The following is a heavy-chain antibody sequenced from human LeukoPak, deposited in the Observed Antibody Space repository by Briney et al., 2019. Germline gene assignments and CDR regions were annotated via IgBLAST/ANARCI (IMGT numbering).Heavy chain of an antibody. V-gene: IGHV4-38-2*02. CDR1: GYSISSGYY. Sequence: SETLSLSCAVSGYSISSGYYWGWIRPPPGKGLEWIGSIYHSGSTYYNPSLKSRVTILVDTSKNQFSLKLSSVTAADTAVYYCAREGCSSTSCYDHWFDPWGQGTLVTVSS. CDR2: IYHSGST. J-gene: IGHJ5*02. CDR3: AREGCSSTSCYDHWFDP. D-gene: IGHD2-2*01.